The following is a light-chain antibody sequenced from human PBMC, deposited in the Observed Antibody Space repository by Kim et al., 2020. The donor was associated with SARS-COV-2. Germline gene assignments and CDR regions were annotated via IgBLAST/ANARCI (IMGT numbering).Light chain of an antibody. V-gene: IGLV4-69*01. CDR2: LHRDGGP. J-gene: IGLJ3*02. CDR3: QTWDTGIRV. CDR1: SGSCICA. Sequence: AAVNLACTRSSGSCICAIGWNRQQPVRGPRYLMKLHRDGGPSKGDGLPDRFSDSSSGDERYLTISSLQSEEEADYYCQTWDTGIRVFGGGTQLTVL.